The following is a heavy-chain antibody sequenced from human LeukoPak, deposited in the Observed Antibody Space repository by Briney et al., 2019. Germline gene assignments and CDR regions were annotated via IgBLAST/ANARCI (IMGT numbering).Heavy chain of an antibody. D-gene: IGHD4-17*01. CDR2: IYYSGSP. CDR1: GGSISSYY. Sequence: SEALSLTCTVSGGSISSYYWSWIRQPPGKGLEWIGYIYYSGSPNYNPSLKSRVTISVDTSKNQFSLKLSSVTAADTAVYYCARAEYGDRNFDYWGQGTLVTVSS. J-gene: IGHJ4*02. CDR3: ARAEYGDRNFDY. V-gene: IGHV4-59*01.